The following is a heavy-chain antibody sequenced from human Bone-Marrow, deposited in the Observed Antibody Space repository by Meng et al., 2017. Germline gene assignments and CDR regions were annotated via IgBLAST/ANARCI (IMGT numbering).Heavy chain of an antibody. V-gene: IGHV4-34*01. CDR1: GGSFSGYY. Sequence: VQLQQWGAGLLKPSETLSLTCAVYGGSFSGYYWSWIRQPPGKGLEWIGEINHSGSTNYNPSLKSRVTISVDTSKNQFSLKLSSVTAADTAVYYCARGRGTMPYWYFDLWGRGTLVTVSS. CDR2: INHSGST. J-gene: IGHJ2*01. CDR3: ARGRGTMPYWYFDL. D-gene: IGHD2-2*01.